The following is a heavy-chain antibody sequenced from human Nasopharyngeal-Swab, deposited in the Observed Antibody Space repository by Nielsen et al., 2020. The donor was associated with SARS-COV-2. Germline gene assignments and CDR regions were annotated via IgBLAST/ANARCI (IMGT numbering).Heavy chain of an antibody. CDR2: VVPEDGEP. CDR1: GYTLTVLP. CDR3: ASEGSGVFGVVIYAFDI. D-gene: IGHD3-3*01. V-gene: IGHV1-24*01. Sequence: ASVPVSCKVSGYTLTVLPIHWVRQAPGKGLAWMGTVVPEDGEPIYAQNFQGRVTMTEDTSTYTAYLELSSLRSEDTAVYYCASEGSGVFGVVIYAFDIWGPGTLVTVSS. J-gene: IGHJ3*02.